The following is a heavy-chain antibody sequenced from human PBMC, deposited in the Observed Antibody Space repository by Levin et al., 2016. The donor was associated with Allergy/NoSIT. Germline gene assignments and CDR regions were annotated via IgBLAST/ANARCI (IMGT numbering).Heavy chain of an antibody. CDR3: ARGASSGYYSDMTYYFYGMDV. CDR1: GGTFSSHA. V-gene: IGHV1-69*13. Sequence: SVKVSCKASGGTFSSHAVNWVRQAPGQGLEWVGGIIPILGTAHYAQKLHGRVTITADESTSTASMELSTLRSEDTAVYYCARGASSGYYSDMTYYFYGMDVWGQGTTVTVS. CDR2: IIPILGTA. D-gene: IGHD3-22*01. J-gene: IGHJ6*02.